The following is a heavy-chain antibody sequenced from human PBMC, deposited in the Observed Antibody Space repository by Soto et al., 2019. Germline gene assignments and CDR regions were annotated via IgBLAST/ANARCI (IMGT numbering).Heavy chain of an antibody. D-gene: IGHD6-19*01. Sequence: QVQLQESGPGLVEPSGTLSLTCGVSGGTIRSPDWWTWVRQPPGKGLEWIGEIFQSGSTNYTPSLESRVTISVDKSKNQFSLTLTSVTAADTAVYFCERGRGRYSSGWSSFDPWGQGILVTVSS. J-gene: IGHJ5*02. CDR3: ERGRGRYSSGWSSFDP. CDR2: IFQSGST. CDR1: GGTIRSPDW. V-gene: IGHV4-4*02.